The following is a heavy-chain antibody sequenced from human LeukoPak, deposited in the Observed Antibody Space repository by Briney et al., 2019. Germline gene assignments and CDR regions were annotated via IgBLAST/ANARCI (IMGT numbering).Heavy chain of an antibody. CDR2: IYYSGST. J-gene: IGHJ4*02. V-gene: IGHV4-39*07. CDR1: GGSISSSSYY. CDR3: ARGRRMIAFHPHWFDY. Sequence: PSETLSLTCTVSGGSISSSSYYWGWIRQPPGKGLEWIGSIYYSGSTYYNPSLKSRVTISVDTSKNQFSLKLSSETAADTAVYYCARGRRMIAFHPHWFDYWGQGTLVTVSS. D-gene: IGHD3-22*01.